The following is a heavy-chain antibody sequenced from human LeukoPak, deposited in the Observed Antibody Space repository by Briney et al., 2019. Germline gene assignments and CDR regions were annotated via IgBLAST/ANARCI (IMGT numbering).Heavy chain of an antibody. D-gene: IGHD3-10*01. CDR2: VSGSGGST. V-gene: IGHV3-23*01. CDR3: ARTDGSGSYYNALYFDY. CDR1: GFTFSSYA. J-gene: IGHJ4*02. Sequence: GGSLRLSCAASGFTFSSYAMSWVRQAPGKGLEWVSSVSGSGGSTYYADSVKGRFTISRDNSKSTLFLQMNSLRAEDTAVYYCARTDGSGSYYNALYFDYWGQGTLVTVSS.